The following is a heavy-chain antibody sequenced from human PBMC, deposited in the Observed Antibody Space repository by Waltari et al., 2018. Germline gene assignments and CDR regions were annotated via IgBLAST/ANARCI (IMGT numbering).Heavy chain of an antibody. Sequence: AQLLESGGGVFQPGRSLRLCCAASGCIFRRHGMHWVRQTQGKGLEWVAVIGFDGNKIFDADSVRGRFTISRDNSNNILFLQMNSLRPEDSGVYYCAKDGDYSLTEYDAFDVWGQGTVVTVSP. V-gene: IGHV3-30-3*02. D-gene: IGHD4-17*01. J-gene: IGHJ3*01. CDR3: AKDGDYSLTEYDAFDV. CDR2: IGFDGNKI. CDR1: GCIFRRHG.